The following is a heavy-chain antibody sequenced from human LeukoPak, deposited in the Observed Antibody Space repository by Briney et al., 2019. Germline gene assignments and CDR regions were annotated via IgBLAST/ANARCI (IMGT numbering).Heavy chain of an antibody. V-gene: IGHV4-4*09. CDR1: DDSISSHY. CDR2: ISASGRH. D-gene: IGHD3-22*01. CDR3: ARHCENACESSHMGFVP. J-gene: IGHJ5*02. Sequence: SETLSLTCVLSDDSISSHYGRWIPQPPREGVEGIGYISASGRHKHNPPLKSRVPISAHASNKQFSLTQNSATAADSAVFYCARHCENACESSHMGFVPWGAGTLVTVS.